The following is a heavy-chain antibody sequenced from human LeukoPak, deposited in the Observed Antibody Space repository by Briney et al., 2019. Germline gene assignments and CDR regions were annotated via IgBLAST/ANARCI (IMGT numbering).Heavy chain of an antibody. CDR3: ARGRPGLYSGYDPDFDY. CDR1: GYTFTSYG. CDR2: ISAYNGNT. Sequence: ASVKVSCKASGYTFTSYGISWVRQAPGQGLEWMGWISAYNGNTNYAQKLQGRVTTTTDTSTSTAYMELRSLRSDDTAVYYCARGRPGLYSGYDPDFDYWGQGTLVTVSS. V-gene: IGHV1-18*01. D-gene: IGHD5-12*01. J-gene: IGHJ4*02.